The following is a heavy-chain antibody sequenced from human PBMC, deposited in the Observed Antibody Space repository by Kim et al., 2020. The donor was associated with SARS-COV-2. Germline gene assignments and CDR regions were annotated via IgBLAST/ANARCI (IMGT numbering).Heavy chain of an antibody. Sequence: GGSLRLSCAASGFTFSTYWMSWVRQAPGKGLEWVATIKHDGSEKYYVDSVRGRFTISRDDAKNLLYLQMNSLRVEDTAVYYCARDGGTSVASLPVESWGQGTLVTVSS. CDR1: GFTFSTYW. V-gene: IGHV3-7*03. J-gene: IGHJ4*02. CDR3: ARDGGTSVASLPVES. D-gene: IGHD6-19*01. CDR2: IKHDGSEK.